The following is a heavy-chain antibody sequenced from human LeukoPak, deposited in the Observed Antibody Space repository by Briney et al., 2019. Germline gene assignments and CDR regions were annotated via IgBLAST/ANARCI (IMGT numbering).Heavy chain of an antibody. CDR3: ARASSPNYGDYVYYYYYYMDV. D-gene: IGHD4-17*01. V-gene: IGHV4-34*01. Sequence: SETLSLTCAVYGGSFSGYHWSWIRQPPGKGLEWIGEINHSGSTNYNPSLKSRVTISVDTSKNQFSLKLSSVTAADTAVYYCARASSPNYGDYVYYYYYYMDVWGKGTTVTVSS. J-gene: IGHJ6*03. CDR2: INHSGST. CDR1: GGSFSGYH.